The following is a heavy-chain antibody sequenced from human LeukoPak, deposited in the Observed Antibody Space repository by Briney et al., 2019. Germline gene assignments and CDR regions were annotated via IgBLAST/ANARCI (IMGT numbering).Heavy chain of an antibody. Sequence: GGSLRLSCAPSGFSFSSYAMSWVRQAPGKGLEWVSGINWNGGSTGYADSVKGRFTISRDNAKNSLYLQMNSLRAEDTALYYCARVAGDYYDSSGYYSPYYFDYWGQGTLVTVSS. V-gene: IGHV3-20*04. CDR1: GFSFSSYA. D-gene: IGHD3-22*01. J-gene: IGHJ4*02. CDR3: ARVAGDYYDSSGYYSPYYFDY. CDR2: INWNGGST.